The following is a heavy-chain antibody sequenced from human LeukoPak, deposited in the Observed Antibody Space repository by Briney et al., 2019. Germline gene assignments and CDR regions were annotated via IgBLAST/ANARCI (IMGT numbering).Heavy chain of an antibody. CDR3: ARETHYMDV. Sequence: GGSLRLSCAASGLTFSSYSMNWVRQAPGKGLEWVSSISSSSSYIYCADSVKGRFTISRDNAKNSLYLQMNSLRAEDTAVYYCARETHYMDVWGKGTTVTVSS. CDR2: ISSSSSYI. J-gene: IGHJ6*03. CDR1: GLTFSSYS. V-gene: IGHV3-21*01.